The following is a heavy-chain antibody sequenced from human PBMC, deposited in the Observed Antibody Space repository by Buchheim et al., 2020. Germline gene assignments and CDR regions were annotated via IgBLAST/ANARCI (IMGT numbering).Heavy chain of an antibody. J-gene: IGHJ4*02. Sequence: QLPLQESGSGLVKPSQTLSLTCAVSGGSITNGGYSWSWIRQPPGKGLEWIGYIYHSGSTAYNPSLKSRVTIAIERSKNQFSPRLTSVTAADTAVYYCARDRQMLFDHWGQGTL. D-gene: IGHD2-8*01. CDR1: GGSITNGGYS. V-gene: IGHV4-30-2*01. CDR2: IYHSGST. CDR3: ARDRQMLFDH.